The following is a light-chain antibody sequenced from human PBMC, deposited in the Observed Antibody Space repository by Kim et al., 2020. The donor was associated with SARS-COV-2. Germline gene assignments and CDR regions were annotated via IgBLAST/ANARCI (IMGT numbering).Light chain of an antibody. CDR2: GAS. J-gene: IGKJ2*01. CDR3: QQYGGSPLYT. Sequence: EIVLTQSPGTLSLSPGERVTLSCRASQSISSSYLAWYQQKPGQAPRLLMYGASRRPTGIPDRFSGSGSGTDFTLTISRLEPEDSAVYYCQQYGGSPLYTFGQGTKLEIK. V-gene: IGKV3-20*01. CDR1: QSISSSY.